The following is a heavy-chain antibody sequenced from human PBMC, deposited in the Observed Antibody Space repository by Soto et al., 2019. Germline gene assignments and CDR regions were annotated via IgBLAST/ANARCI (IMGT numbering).Heavy chain of an antibody. J-gene: IGHJ4*02. V-gene: IGHV3-74*01. CDR2: VKDDGSGT. CDR3: TTVFDY. Sequence: EVQLVESGGGSVLPVGSLRLSCTTSGLTFSHHWMHWVRQVPGKGLEWVSGVKDDGSGTFYADSVKGRFTISRDNAKNTVFLQMNSLRVGDTAVYYCTTVFDYWGQGTLVTVSS. CDR1: GLTFSHHW. D-gene: IGHD4-4*01.